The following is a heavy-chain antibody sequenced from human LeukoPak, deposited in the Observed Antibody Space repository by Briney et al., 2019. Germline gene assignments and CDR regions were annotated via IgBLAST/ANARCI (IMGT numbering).Heavy chain of an antibody. CDR2: IGTAGDT. Sequence: GGSLRLSCAASGFTFSSYDMHWVRQATGKGLEWVSAIGTAGDTYYPGSVKGRFTISRENAKNSLYLQMNSLRAGDTAVYYCARDRSPPGSSNGMDVWGQGTTVTVSS. CDR1: GFTFSSYD. J-gene: IGHJ6*02. CDR3: ARDRSPPGSSNGMDV. V-gene: IGHV3-13*01. D-gene: IGHD3-10*01.